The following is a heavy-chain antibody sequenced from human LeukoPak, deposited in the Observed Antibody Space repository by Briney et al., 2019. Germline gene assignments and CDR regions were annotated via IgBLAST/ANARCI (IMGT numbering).Heavy chain of an antibody. CDR2: ISYTGSS. J-gene: IGHJ3*02. CDR1: GGPISSGGYY. CDR3: ARGRRSGGRRDAFDI. D-gene: IGHD2-15*01. Sequence: SQTLSLTCTVSGGPISSGGYYWSWIRQHPGRGLEWIGYISYTGSSDCNPSLKSRVAISLDTSKNQFSLNLSSVTAADTAVYYCARGRRSGGRRDAFDIWGQGTLVTVSS. V-gene: IGHV4-31*03.